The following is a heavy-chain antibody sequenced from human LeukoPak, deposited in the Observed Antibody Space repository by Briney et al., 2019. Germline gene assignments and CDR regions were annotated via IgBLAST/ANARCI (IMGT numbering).Heavy chain of an antibody. Sequence: ASVKVSCKAAGYTFTAYYMHWVRQAPGQGLEWMGWISPNSGDTNYAQKFQGRVSMTRDTSISTAYMDLSGLRSDDTALYYCAMGLGWNSGTYLGAWGQGTLVTVSS. CDR2: ISPNSGDT. V-gene: IGHV1-2*02. J-gene: IGHJ5*02. D-gene: IGHD1-26*01. CDR3: AMGLGWNSGTYLGA. CDR1: GYTFTAYY.